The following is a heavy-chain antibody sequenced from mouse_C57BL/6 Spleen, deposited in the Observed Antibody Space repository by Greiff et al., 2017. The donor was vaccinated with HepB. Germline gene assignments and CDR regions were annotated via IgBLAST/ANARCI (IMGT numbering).Heavy chain of an antibody. CDR3: ARDSYYYGSRGGYFDV. CDR2: SRNKANDYTT. Sequence: EVKLMESGGGLVQSGRSLRLSCATSGFTFSDFYMEWVRQAPGKGLEWIAASRNKANDYTTEYSASVKGRFIVSRDTSQSILYLQMNGLRAEDTAIYYCARDSYYYGSRGGYFDVWGTGTTVTVSS. J-gene: IGHJ1*03. D-gene: IGHD1-1*01. CDR1: GFTFSDFY. V-gene: IGHV7-1*01.